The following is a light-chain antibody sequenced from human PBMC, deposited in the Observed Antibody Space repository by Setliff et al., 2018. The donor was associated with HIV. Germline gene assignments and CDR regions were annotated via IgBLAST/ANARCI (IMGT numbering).Light chain of an antibody. V-gene: IGLV1-47*01. CDR3: AAWDDSLNGYV. Sequence: QSVLTQPPSASGTPGQRVTISCSGSSSNIGSNYVYWYQQLPGTAPKLIIYRNNQRPSGVPDRFSGSKSGTSASLAISGLRSEDEADYYCAAWDDSLNGYVFGTGTKVTVL. CDR2: RNN. J-gene: IGLJ1*01. CDR1: SSNIGSNY.